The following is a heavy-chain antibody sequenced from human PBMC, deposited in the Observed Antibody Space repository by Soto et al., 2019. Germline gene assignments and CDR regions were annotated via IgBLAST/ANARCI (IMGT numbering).Heavy chain of an antibody. CDR2: ISYDGSNK. CDR1: GFTFSSYA. J-gene: IGHJ2*01. D-gene: IGHD4-4*01. V-gene: IGHV3-30-3*01. Sequence: QVQLVESGGGVVQPGRSLRLSCAASGFTFSSYAMHWVRQAPGKGLEWVAVISYDGSNKYYPDSVKGRFTISRDNSKNTLYLQMNSLRTEDTAVYYRARPLWRDDYNGGYFDLWGRGTLVTVSS. CDR3: ARPLWRDDYNGGYFDL.